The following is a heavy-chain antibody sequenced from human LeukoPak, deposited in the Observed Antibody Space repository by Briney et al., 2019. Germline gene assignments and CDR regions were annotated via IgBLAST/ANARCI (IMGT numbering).Heavy chain of an antibody. Sequence: PVGSLRLSCAASGFTFTSYAMSWVRQAPGKGLEWVSAISGSGGSTYYADSVKGRFTISRDNSKNTLYLQMNSLRAEDTAVYYCAKGYIVVVPAASLTYTWFDPWGQGTLVTVSS. CDR1: GFTFTSYA. V-gene: IGHV3-23*01. CDR3: AKGYIVVVPAASLTYTWFDP. D-gene: IGHD2-2*01. CDR2: ISGSGGST. J-gene: IGHJ5*02.